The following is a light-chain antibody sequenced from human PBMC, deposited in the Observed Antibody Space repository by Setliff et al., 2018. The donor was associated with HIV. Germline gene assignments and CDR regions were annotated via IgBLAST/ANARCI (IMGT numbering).Light chain of an antibody. V-gene: IGLV2-8*01. J-gene: IGLJ1*01. CDR3: SPYAGSSFYV. CDR2: DVS. Sequence: QSALAQPPSASGSPGQSVTISCTGTSSDVGGYNFVSWYQHHPGNAPKLMIYDVSKRPSGVPDRFSGSKSGNTASLTVSGLQAEDEADYYCSPYAGSSFYVFGTGTKVTVL. CDR1: SSDVGGYNF.